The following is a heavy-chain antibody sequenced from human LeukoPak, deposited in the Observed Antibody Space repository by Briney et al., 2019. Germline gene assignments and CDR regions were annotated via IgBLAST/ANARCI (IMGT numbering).Heavy chain of an antibody. J-gene: IGHJ4*02. Sequence: GGSLRLSCEASGFVFSDYYMSWIRQAPGKGLEWLAYISGRHNTITYVDSVKGRFTISRDNAKNSMYLQMNSLRAEDTAVYYCARSGYSGYMGFWGQGTLVTVSS. D-gene: IGHD5-12*01. CDR2: ISGRHNTI. CDR1: GFVFSDYY. CDR3: ARSGYSGYMGF. V-gene: IGHV3-11*04.